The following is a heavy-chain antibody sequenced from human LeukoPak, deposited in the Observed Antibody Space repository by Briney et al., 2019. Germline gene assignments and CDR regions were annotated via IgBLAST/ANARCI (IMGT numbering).Heavy chain of an antibody. J-gene: IGHJ4*02. CDR1: RYTFTGYS. CDR2: INPNSGVT. D-gene: IGHD5-18*01. CDR3: ARGRGEGYTYGRYYFDY. V-gene: IGHV1-2*02. Sequence: ASVKVSCKASRYTFTGYSMHWVRQAPGQGLEWMGWINPNSGVTDYAQTFQGRVTMTRDTSISTAYVELSRLRSDATAVYYCARGRGEGYTYGRYYFDYWGQGTLVTVSS.